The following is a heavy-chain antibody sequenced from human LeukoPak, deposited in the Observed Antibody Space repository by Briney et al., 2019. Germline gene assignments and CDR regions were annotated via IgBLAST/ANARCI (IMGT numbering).Heavy chain of an antibody. CDR3: TTDCSSTISPPYYGMTV. V-gene: IGHV3-15*01. J-gene: IGHJ6*02. CDR2: IKSKTDGGTT. Sequence: PGGSLRLSCAASGFTFCNYGMHWVRQAPGKGLEWVGRIKSKTDGGTTDYAAPVKGRFTISRDDSKNTLYLQMNSLKTEDTAVYYCTTDCSSTISPPYYGMTVWGQATTVTVSS. CDR1: GFTFCNYG. D-gene: IGHD2-2*01.